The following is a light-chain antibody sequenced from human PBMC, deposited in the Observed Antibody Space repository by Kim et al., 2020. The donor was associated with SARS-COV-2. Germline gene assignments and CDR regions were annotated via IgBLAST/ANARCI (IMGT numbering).Light chain of an antibody. J-gene: IGKJ3*01. V-gene: IGKV3-11*01. CDR2: DAF. CDR1: QSVSSN. CDR3: QQRNNWPPEFT. Sequence: PGESATLSCGASQSVSSNLAWYQQKPGQAPRLLIYDAFSRATGIPARFSGSGSGTDFTLTISSLEPEDFAVYYCQQRNNWPPEFTFGPGTKVDIK.